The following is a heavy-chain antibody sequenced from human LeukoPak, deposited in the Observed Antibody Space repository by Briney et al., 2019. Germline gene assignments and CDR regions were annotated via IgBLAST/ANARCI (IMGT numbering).Heavy chain of an antibody. CDR3: ARHGYGSYYYYEMDV. V-gene: IGHV4-59*08. Sequence: KPSETLSLTCTVSGGSISSYYWSWIRQPPGKGLEWIGYIYYSGTTNYNPSLKSRVTISVDRSKNQFSLKLSSVTAADTAVYYCARHGYGSYYYYEMDVWGQGTTVTVSS. D-gene: IGHD5-18*01. J-gene: IGHJ6*02. CDR1: GGSISSYY. CDR2: IYYSGTT.